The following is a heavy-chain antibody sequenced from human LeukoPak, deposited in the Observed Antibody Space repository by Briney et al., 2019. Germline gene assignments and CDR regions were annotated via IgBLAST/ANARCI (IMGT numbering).Heavy chain of an antibody. Sequence: GGSLRLSCAASGFTFSDYYMSWIRQAPGKGLEWVSYISSSGSTIYYADSVKGRFTISRDNAKNSLYLQMNSLRAEDTAVYYCARARRLIAAANSLWFDPWGQGTLVTVSS. CDR2: ISSSGSTI. CDR3: ARARRLIAAANSLWFDP. CDR1: GFTFSDYY. D-gene: IGHD6-13*01. J-gene: IGHJ5*02. V-gene: IGHV3-11*01.